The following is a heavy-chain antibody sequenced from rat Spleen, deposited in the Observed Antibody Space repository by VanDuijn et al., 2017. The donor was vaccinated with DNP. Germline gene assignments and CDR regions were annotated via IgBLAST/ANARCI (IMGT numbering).Heavy chain of an antibody. J-gene: IGHJ2*01. V-gene: IGHV5-31*01. CDR1: GFIFSNYW. CDR3: TSNPHIRTAAPFDY. CDR2: ITNSGDSS. Sequence: EVQLVESGGGPVQPGRSLKLSCVASGFIFSNYWMTWIRQAPGKGLEWVASITNSGDSSYYSDSLKGRFSISRDNAKNTLYLQVNSLRSEDTATYYCTSNPHIRTAAPFDYWGQGVMVTVSS. D-gene: IGHD3-8*01.